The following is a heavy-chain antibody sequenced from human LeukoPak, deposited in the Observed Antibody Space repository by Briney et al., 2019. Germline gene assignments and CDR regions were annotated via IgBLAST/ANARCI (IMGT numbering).Heavy chain of an antibody. D-gene: IGHD1-1*01. CDR1: GGSISSYY. J-gene: IGHJ4*03. CDR2: IYYSGNT. V-gene: IGHV4-59*12. Sequence: PSETLSLTCTVSGGSISSYYWSWIRQPPGKGLEWIGSIYYSGNTYYNPSLKSRVTISLDMSKSHFSLKLTSVTAADTAVYYCARYHNGYDDYWGQGTLVTVSS. CDR3: ARYHNGYDDY.